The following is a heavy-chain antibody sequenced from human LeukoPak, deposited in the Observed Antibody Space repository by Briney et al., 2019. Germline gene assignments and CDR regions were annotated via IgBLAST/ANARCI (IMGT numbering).Heavy chain of an antibody. Sequence: GGSLRLSRAASGFTFSSYAMHWVRQAPGKGLEWVAVISYDGSNKYYADSVKGRFTISRDNSKNTLYLQMNSLRAEDTAVYYCARDLFGEFCDYWGQGTLVTVSS. CDR2: ISYDGSNK. D-gene: IGHD3-10*01. CDR1: GFTFSSYA. V-gene: IGHV3-30*04. CDR3: ARDLFGEFCDY. J-gene: IGHJ4*02.